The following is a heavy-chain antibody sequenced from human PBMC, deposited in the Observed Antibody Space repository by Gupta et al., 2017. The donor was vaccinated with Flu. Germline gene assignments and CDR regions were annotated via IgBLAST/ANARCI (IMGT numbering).Heavy chain of an antibody. CDR3: AHREHDNFGDRFDY. CDR2: IYWNDDK. D-gene: IGHD3-10*01. Sequence: QITLKESGPTLAQPTQTATLTCTSFGFSLPTSGLGVGWFRQPPGKAREWLALIYWNDDKQYIPSLKSRLTITRDTSKNLVVLTMTNMDPVDTAKYYCAHREHDNFGDRFDYWGQGTLVTVSS. V-gene: IGHV2-5*01. CDR1: GFSLPTSGLG. J-gene: IGHJ4*02.